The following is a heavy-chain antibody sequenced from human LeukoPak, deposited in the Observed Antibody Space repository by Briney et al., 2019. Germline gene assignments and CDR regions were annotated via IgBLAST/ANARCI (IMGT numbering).Heavy chain of an antibody. CDR2: IYYSGST. CDR1: GGSISSYY. D-gene: IGHD4-17*01. V-gene: IGHV4-59*12. J-gene: IGHJ4*02. Sequence: SETLSLTCTVSGGSISSYYWSWIRQLPGKGLEWIGYIYYSGSTNYNPSLKSRVTISVDTSKNQFSLKLSSVTAADTAVYSCARGRYGDYERYFDYWGQGTLVTVSS. CDR3: ARGRYGDYERYFDY.